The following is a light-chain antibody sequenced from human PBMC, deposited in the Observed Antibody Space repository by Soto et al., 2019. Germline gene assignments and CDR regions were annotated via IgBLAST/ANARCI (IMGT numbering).Light chain of an antibody. Sequence: EIVLTQSPGTLSLSPGEIATLSCSVGQSASSRYLARYRQKHGQSPRLLISGTSSRATCSPDRFSGSGSGTDVTFTISRLEPEDFTGYYCEQYGSSPWTLGPGTKVEL. J-gene: IGKJ1*01. CDR1: QSASSRY. CDR2: GTS. V-gene: IGKV3-20*01. CDR3: EQYGSSPWT.